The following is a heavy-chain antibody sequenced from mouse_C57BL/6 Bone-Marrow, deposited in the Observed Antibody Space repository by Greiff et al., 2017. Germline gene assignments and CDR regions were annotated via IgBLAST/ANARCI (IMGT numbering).Heavy chain of an antibody. J-gene: IGHJ1*03. CDR3: ARDSTGTVGYFDV. CDR2: INPGSGGT. V-gene: IGHV1-54*01. Sequence: VQLQQSGAELVRPGPSVKVSCKASGYAFTNYLIEWVKQRPGQGLEWIGVINPGSGGTNYNEKFKGKATLTADKSSSTAYMQLSSLTSEDSAVYFCARDSTGTVGYFDVWGTGTTVTVSS. CDR1: GYAFTNYL. D-gene: IGHD4-1*02.